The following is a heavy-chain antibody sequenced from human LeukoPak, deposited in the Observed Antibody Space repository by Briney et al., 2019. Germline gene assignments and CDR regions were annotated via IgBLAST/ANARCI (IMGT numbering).Heavy chain of an antibody. D-gene: IGHD6-19*01. V-gene: IGHV3-33*01. CDR1: GFTFSSYG. Sequence: GGSLRLSCAASGFTFSSYGMHWVRQAPGKGLEWMAVIWYDGSNKYYADSVKGRFTISRDNSKNTLYLQMNSQRAEDTAVYYCARDTPHLAGSDYWGQGTLVTVSS. J-gene: IGHJ4*02. CDR2: IWYDGSNK. CDR3: ARDTPHLAGSDY.